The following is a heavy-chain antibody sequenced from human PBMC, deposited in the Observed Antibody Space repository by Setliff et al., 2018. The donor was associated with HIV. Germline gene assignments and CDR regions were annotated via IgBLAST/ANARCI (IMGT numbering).Heavy chain of an antibody. D-gene: IGHD6-6*01. CDR1: GYTLSELS. V-gene: IGHV1-24*01. CDR3: ATGSAARPFDY. J-gene: IGHJ4*02. CDR2: FNPEDDET. Sequence: ASVKVSCKVSGYTLSELSRHWVRQAPGKGLEWMGGFNPEDDETLYAQKFQGRVTMTEDTSADTAYMELSSLRSDDTAVYYCATGSAARPFDYWGQGTLVTVS.